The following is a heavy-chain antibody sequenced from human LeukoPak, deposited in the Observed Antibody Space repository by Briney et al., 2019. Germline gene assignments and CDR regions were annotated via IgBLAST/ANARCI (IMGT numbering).Heavy chain of an antibody. CDR2: IYTGGST. CDR3: ARGIYYYGSGRGVNWFDP. J-gene: IGHJ5*02. CDR1: GGSISSYY. Sequence: SETLSFTCTVSGGSISSYYWSWIRQPAGKGLEWIGRIYTGGSTNYNPSLKSRVTMSVDTSKNQFSLKLSSVTAADTAVYYCARGIYYYGSGRGVNWFDPWGQGTLVTVSS. D-gene: IGHD3-10*01. V-gene: IGHV4-4*07.